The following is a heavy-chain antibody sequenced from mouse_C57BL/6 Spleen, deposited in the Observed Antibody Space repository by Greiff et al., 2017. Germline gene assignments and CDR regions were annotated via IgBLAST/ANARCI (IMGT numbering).Heavy chain of an antibody. Sequence: EVKLVESGEGLVKPGGSLKLSCAASGFTFSSYAMSWVRQTPEKRLEWVAYISSGGDYIYYTDTVKGRFTISRDNARNTLYLQMSSLKSEDTAMYYCTRAGSSYDYAMDYWGQGTSVTVSS. CDR1: GFTFSSYA. J-gene: IGHJ4*01. D-gene: IGHD1-1*01. CDR2: ISSGGDYI. CDR3: TRAGSSYDYAMDY. V-gene: IGHV5-9-1*02.